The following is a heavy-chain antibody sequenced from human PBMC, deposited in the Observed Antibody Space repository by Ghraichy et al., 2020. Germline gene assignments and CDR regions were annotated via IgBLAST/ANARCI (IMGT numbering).Heavy chain of an antibody. CDR2: IKQDGSEK. V-gene: IGHV3-7*03. D-gene: IGHD3-22*01. CDR3: AREKVSYYDSSGYHYYYYYGMDV. J-gene: IGHJ6*02. Sequence: GGSLRLSCAASGFTFSSYWMSWVRQAPGKGLEWVANIKQDGSEKYYVDSVKGRFTISRDNAKNSLYLQMNSLRAEDTAVYYCAREKVSYYDSSGYHYYYYYGMDVWGQGTTVTVSS. CDR1: GFTFSSYW.